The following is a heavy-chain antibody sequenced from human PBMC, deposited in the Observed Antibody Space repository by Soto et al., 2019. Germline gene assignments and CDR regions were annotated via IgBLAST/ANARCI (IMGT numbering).Heavy chain of an antibody. CDR3: ARGLECRGYCLDKPTWFAP. J-gene: IGHJ5*02. D-gene: IGHD2-15*01. Sequence: SVKVSCKASGGTFSAYTFSWVRQAPGQGLEWVGRIIPIFGTPYYSQKFQGRVTITADKSTSTVYMELSSLRSDDTAVYFCARGLECRGYCLDKPTWFAPWGQGTLVTVPQ. V-gene: IGHV1-69*06. CDR1: GGTFSAYT. CDR2: IIPIFGTP.